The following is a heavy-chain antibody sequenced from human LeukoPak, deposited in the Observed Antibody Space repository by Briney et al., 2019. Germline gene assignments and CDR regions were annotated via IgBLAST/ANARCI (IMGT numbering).Heavy chain of an antibody. CDR1: GFTFSSYN. CDR3: AKDRDYWNAPHYFDH. Sequence: TGGSLRLSCAASGFTFSSYNMNWVRQAPGKGLEWVSSITSSSSYIYYADSVKGRFTISRDNSKNTLYLQMHTLRGEDTAMYYCAKDRDYWNAPHYFDHWGQGTLVTVSS. V-gene: IGHV3-21*01. CDR2: ITSSSSYI. D-gene: IGHD1-1*01. J-gene: IGHJ4*02.